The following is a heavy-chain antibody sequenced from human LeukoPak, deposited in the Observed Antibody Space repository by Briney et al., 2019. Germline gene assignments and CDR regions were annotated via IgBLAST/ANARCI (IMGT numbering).Heavy chain of an antibody. J-gene: IGHJ4*02. CDR2: IYYSGTT. D-gene: IGHD5-12*01. Sequence: SETLSLTCTVSGGSITGNYWSWIRQPPGKGQEWIGYIYYSGTTNCNPSLKSRVTMSVDTSKNQFSLKLSSVTAADTAVYYCTRARYSGYVIDYWGQGTLVTVSS. CDR3: TRARYSGYVIDY. V-gene: IGHV4-59*01. CDR1: GGSITGNY.